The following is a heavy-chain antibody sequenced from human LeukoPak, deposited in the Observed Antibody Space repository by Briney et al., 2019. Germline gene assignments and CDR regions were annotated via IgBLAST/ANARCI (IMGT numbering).Heavy chain of an antibody. J-gene: IGHJ4*02. CDR2: IRYDGSNK. D-gene: IGHD3-10*01. CDR1: GFTFSGYG. Sequence: GGSLRLSCAASGFTFSGYGMHWVRQAPGKGLEWVAFIRYDGSNKYYADSVKGRFTISRDNSKNTLYLQMNSLRAEDTAVYYCAKADLWFGELFDYWGQGTLVTVSS. V-gene: IGHV3-30*02. CDR3: AKADLWFGELFDY.